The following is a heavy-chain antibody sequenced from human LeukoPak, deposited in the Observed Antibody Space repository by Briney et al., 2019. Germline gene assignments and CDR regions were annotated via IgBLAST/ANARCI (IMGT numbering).Heavy chain of an antibody. D-gene: IGHD5-18*01. V-gene: IGHV1-18*01. CDR2: ISAYNGNT. Sequence: ASVKVSCKASGYTFTSYGISWVRQAPGQGLEWMGWISAYNGNTNYAQKLQGRVTMTTDTSTSTAYMELRGLRSDDTAVYYCARDIRRGYSYGSGYWGQGTLVTVSS. CDR1: GYTFTSYG. J-gene: IGHJ4*02. CDR3: ARDIRRGYSYGSGY.